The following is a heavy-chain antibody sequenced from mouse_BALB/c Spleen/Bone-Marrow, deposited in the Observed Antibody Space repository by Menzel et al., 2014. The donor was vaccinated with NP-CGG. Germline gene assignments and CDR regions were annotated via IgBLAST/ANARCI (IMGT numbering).Heavy chain of an antibody. CDR3: VRSRLRDWYFDV. D-gene: IGHD1-2*01. Sequence: QVQLKESGAELVKPGASVKLSCKASGNTFTSYDINWVRQRPEQGLEWIGWIFPGDNTTKYNEKFKGKATLSTDKSSSTVHMQLSRLTSEDSAVYFCVRSRLRDWYFDVWGAGTTVTISS. J-gene: IGHJ1*01. V-gene: IGHV1S56*01. CDR1: GNTFTSYD. CDR2: IFPGDNTT.